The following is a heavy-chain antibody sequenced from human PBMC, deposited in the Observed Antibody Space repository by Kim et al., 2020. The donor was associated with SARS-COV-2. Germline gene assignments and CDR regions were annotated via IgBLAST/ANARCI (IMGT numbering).Heavy chain of an antibody. CDR3: ARDVAVAGGGFYYYYYGMDV. CDR2: ISSSGSTI. J-gene: IGHJ6*02. V-gene: IGHV3-48*03. CDR1: GFTFSSYE. Sequence: GGSLRLSCAASGFTFSSYEMNWVRQAPGKGLEWVSYISSSGSTIYYADSVKGRFTISRDNAKNSLYLQMNSLRAEDTAVYYCARDVAVAGGGFYYYYYGMDVWGQGTTVTVSS. D-gene: IGHD6-19*01.